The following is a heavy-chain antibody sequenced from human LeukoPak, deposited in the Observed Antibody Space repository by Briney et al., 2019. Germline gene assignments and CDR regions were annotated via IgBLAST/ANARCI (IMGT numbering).Heavy chain of an antibody. V-gene: IGHV4-34*01. J-gene: IGHJ4*02. CDR3: ARLFWGCSSTSCGDY. Sequence: PSETLSLTCAVYGGSFSGYYWSWIRQPPGKGLKWIGEINHSGSTNYNPSLKSRVTISVDPSKNQFSLKLSSVTAADTAVYYCARLFWGCSSTSCGDYWGQGTLVTVSS. CDR1: GGSFSGYY. D-gene: IGHD2-2*01. CDR2: INHSGST.